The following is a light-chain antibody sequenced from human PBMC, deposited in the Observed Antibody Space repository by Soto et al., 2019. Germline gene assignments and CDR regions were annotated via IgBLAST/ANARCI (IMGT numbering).Light chain of an antibody. CDR2: GAS. J-gene: IGKJ1*01. CDR3: QLHGDSPRT. Sequence: PGEGATLSCRASQSVSTYLAWYPQRPGQAPLFLISGASCRATGIPDRFSDCGSRTDCTLTRTRLETADFALYSCQLHGDSPRTLGRGTKVDIK. V-gene: IGKV3-20*01. CDR1: QSVSTY.